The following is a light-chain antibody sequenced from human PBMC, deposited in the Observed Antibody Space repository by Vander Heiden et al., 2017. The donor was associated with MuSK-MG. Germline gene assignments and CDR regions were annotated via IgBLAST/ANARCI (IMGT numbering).Light chain of an antibody. V-gene: IGKV3-20*01. J-gene: IGKJ2*01. CDR2: GAS. CDR3: QQYGNSPPYT. Sequence: EMVLTLSPGTLSSSPGERATLSCRASQTVGSTYLAWYQQKPGQAPRLLIYGASSRATGIPDRFSGSRSGTDFTLTISRLEPEDFAVYYCQQYGNSPPYTFGQGTKLEI. CDR1: QTVGSTY.